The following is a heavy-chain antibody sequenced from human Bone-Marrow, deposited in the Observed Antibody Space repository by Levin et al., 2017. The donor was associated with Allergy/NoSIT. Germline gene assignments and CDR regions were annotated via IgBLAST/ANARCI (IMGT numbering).Heavy chain of an antibody. CDR3: ARGVVTASRSSLDV. D-gene: IGHD2-21*02. CDR2: FYYIGST. CDR1: GGPISSYS. Sequence: AGGSLRLSCTVSGGPISSYSWSWIRQPPGKGLEWIGYFYYIGSTNYNPSLKSRVTISVDTSKTQFSLILSSVTAADTAVYYCARGVVTASRSSLDVWGLGTTVTVSS. J-gene: IGHJ6*02. V-gene: IGHV4-59*01.